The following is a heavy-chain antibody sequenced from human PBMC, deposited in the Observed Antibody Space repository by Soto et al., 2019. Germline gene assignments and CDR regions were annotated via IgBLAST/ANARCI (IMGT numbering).Heavy chain of an antibody. Sequence: PGGSLRLSCAVSGFTVSSNYMSWVRQAPGKGLEWVSVIYSGGSTYYADSVKGRFTISRDNSKNTLYLQMNSLRAEDTAVYYCARSGSWLYYFDYWGQGTLVTVSS. D-gene: IGHD2-15*01. CDR1: GFTVSSNY. V-gene: IGHV3-53*01. CDR3: ARSGSWLYYFDY. CDR2: IYSGGST. J-gene: IGHJ4*02.